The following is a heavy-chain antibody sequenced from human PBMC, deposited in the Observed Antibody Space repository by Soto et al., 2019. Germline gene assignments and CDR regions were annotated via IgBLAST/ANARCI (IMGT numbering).Heavy chain of an antibody. V-gene: IGHV1-46*01. D-gene: IGHD6-13*01. J-gene: IGHJ6*02. CDR1: GYTFTSYY. Sequence: SVKVSCKASGYTFTSYYMHWVRQAPGQGLEWMGIINPSGGSTSYAQKFQGRVTMTRDTSTSTVYMELSSLRSEDTAVYYCARDPCIAAAGRYYGMDVWVQGTTVTAS. CDR3: ARDPCIAAAGRYYGMDV. CDR2: INPSGGST.